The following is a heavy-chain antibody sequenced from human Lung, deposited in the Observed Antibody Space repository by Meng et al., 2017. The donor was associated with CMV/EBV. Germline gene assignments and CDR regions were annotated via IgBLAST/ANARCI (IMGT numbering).Heavy chain of an antibody. V-gene: IGHV6-1*01. CDR3: ARGINGGCGD. Sequence: QEQLQPSGPGLVKPSQTLSLTCAISGDIVSSNSAAWHWIWQSPSRGLEWLGRTYYRSKWYHEYAVSVKSRITISPDTPKNQFSLQLNSMTPEDTAVYYCARGINGGCGDWGQGTLVTVSS. D-gene: IGHD4-23*01. J-gene: IGHJ4*02. CDR2: TYYRSKWYH. CDR1: GDIVSSNSAA.